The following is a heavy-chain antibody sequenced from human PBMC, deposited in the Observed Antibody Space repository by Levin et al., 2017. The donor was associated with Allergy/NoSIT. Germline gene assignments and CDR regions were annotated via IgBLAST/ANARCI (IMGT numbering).Heavy chain of an antibody. Sequence: PGGSLRLSCAASGFTFRSYAMHWVRQAPGKGLEWVAVISYDGSTIYFGDSVKGRFTISRDNSKNMLFLQMNSLRVDDTAVYFCAKDGGAILTGYENHHYYGLDVWGQGTTVTVSS. CDR3: AKDGGAILTGYENHHYYGLDV. CDR2: ISYDGSTI. CDR1: GFTFRSYA. V-gene: IGHV3-30*18. J-gene: IGHJ6*02. D-gene: IGHD3-9*01.